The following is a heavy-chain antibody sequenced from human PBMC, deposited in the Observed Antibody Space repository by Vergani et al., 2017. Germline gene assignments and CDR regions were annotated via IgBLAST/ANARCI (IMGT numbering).Heavy chain of an antibody. Sequence: QVQLVESGGGVVQPGRSLRLSCAASGFTFSSYGMHWVRQAPGKGLEWVAVISYDGSNKYYADSVKGRFTISRDNSKNTLYLQMNSLRAEDTAVHYCAKAGIAVAGFDYWGQGTLVTVSS. D-gene: IGHD6-19*01. CDR3: AKAGIAVAGFDY. J-gene: IGHJ4*02. CDR2: ISYDGSNK. CDR1: GFTFSSYG. V-gene: IGHV3-30*18.